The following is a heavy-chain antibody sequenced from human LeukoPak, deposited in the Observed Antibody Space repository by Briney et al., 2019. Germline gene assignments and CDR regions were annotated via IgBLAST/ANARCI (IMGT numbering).Heavy chain of an antibody. Sequence: ASVKVSCKASGYTFTGYYMHWVRQAPGQGLEWMGWINPNSGGTNYAQKFQGRVTMTRDTSISTAYMELSRLSSVTAADTAVYYCARGSSTSHHPALTWGQGTLVTVSS. CDR3: ARGSSTSHHPALT. V-gene: IGHV1-2*02. CDR2: INPNSGGT. J-gene: IGHJ5*02. CDR1: GYTFTGYY. D-gene: IGHD2-2*01.